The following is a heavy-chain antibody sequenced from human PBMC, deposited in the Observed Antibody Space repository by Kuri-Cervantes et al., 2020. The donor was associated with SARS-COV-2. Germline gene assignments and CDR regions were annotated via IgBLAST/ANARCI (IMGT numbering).Heavy chain of an antibody. D-gene: IGHD2-2*01. CDR1: GGTFSSYA. V-gene: IGHV1-69*06. CDR3: AREGSCSSTSCPSDY. Sequence: SVKVSCKASGGTFSSYAISWVRQAPGQGLEWMGGIISIFGTANYAQKFQGRVTITADKSTSTAYMGLSSLRSEDTAVYYCAREGSCSSTSCPSDYWGQGTLVTVSS. CDR2: IISIFGTA. J-gene: IGHJ4*02.